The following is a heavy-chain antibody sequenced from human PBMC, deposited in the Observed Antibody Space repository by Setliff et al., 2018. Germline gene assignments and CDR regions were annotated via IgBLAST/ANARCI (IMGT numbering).Heavy chain of an antibody. D-gene: IGHD3-22*01. J-gene: IGHJ4*02. V-gene: IGHV3-7*01. CDR1: GFTFGSLW. CDR2: INEDGSAQ. Sequence: PGGSLRLSCAASGFTFGSLWMAWVRQTPGKGLEWVANINEDGSAQFYVDSVKGRFTISRDNGKNTVYLQMNSLRAEDTAMYYCVRGSAYSSGSFDCWGQGTLVTVSS. CDR3: VRGSAYSSGSFDC.